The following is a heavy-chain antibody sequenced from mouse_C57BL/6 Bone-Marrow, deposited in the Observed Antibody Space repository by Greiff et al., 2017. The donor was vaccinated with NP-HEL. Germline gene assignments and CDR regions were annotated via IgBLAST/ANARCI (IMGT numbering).Heavy chain of an antibody. CDR1: GYTFTSYG. CDR2: IYPRSGNT. D-gene: IGHD1-1*01. V-gene: IGHV1-81*01. CDR3: ADYYGSRKDY. Sequence: QVQLKESGAELARPGASVKLSCKASGYTFTSYGISWVKQRPGQGLEWIGEIYPRSGNTYYNEKFKGKATLTADKSSSTAYMELRSLTSEDSAVYFCADYYGSRKDYWGQGTTRTVSS. J-gene: IGHJ2*01.